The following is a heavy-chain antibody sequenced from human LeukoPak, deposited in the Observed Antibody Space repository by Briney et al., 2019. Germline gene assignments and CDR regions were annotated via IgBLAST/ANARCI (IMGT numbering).Heavy chain of an antibody. Sequence: SSETLSLTCSVSGYSISNDYYWGWIRPSPEKGLEWLGSISHSGSTYYNPSLRSRVTISRDIPKNQFSLELNSVTAADTAVYYCAGISTGSCFRHWGQGTLVTVSS. CDR1: GYSISNDYY. D-gene: IGHD4-17*01. V-gene: IGHV4-38-2*02. CDR2: ISHSGST. CDR3: AGISTGSCFRH. J-gene: IGHJ1*01.